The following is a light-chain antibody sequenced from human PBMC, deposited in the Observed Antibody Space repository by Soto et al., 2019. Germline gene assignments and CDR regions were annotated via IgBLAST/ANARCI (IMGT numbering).Light chain of an antibody. J-gene: IGKJ4*01. Sequence: DIQMTQSPSTLSASVGDRVTITCRASQSISTWLAWYQQKPGTAPKLLIYKASSLEGGVPSRFSGSGSGTEFNITLSSLQPDDFATYYCQQYNAYPLTFGGGTTVEIK. V-gene: IGKV1-5*03. CDR3: QQYNAYPLT. CDR1: QSISTW. CDR2: KAS.